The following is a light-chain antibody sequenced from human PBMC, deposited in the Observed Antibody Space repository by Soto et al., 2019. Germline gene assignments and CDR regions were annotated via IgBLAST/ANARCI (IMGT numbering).Light chain of an antibody. Sequence: QSVLTQPPSVSAAPGQKVTISCSGSSYNIGGNYVSWYVQLPGTAPKFLIYGNNKRPSGIPDRFSGSKSGTSATLGITGLQTEDEADYYCATWDSSLVSVVFGGGTKVTVL. CDR2: GNN. V-gene: IGLV1-51*01. CDR1: SYNIGGNY. CDR3: ATWDSSLVSVV. J-gene: IGLJ3*02.